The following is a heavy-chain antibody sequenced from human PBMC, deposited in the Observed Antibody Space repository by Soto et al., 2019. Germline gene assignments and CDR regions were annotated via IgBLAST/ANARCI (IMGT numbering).Heavy chain of an antibody. CDR1: GFTFSGYS. CDR3: VREDILGVRSFDY. D-gene: IGHD3-9*01. Sequence: PVGSLRLSCAASGFTFSGYSVNWVRQAPGKGLEWVSYISSGSKTIYYAESVKGRFTVSRDNARNSQYLQMNSLRDEDTAVYYCVREDILGVRSFDYWGQGTLVTVSS. V-gene: IGHV3-48*02. CDR2: ISSGSKTI. J-gene: IGHJ4*02.